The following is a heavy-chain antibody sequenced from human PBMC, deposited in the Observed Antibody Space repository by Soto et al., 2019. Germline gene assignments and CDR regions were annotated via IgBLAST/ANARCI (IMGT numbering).Heavy chain of an antibody. CDR3: ARLPLFGGGVDYGMDV. CDR1: GGTFSSYA. Sequence: QVQLVQSGAEVKKPGSSVKVSCKASGGTFSSYAISWVRQAPGQGLEWMGGIIPIFGTANYAQKFQGRVTITADESTSTDYMELSSLRSEDTAVYYCARLPLFGGGVDYGMDVWGQGTTVTVSS. CDR2: IIPIFGTA. D-gene: IGHD3-3*01. V-gene: IGHV1-69*12. J-gene: IGHJ6*02.